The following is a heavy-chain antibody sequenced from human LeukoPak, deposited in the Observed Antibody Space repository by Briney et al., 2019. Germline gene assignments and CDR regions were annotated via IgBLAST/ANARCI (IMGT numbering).Heavy chain of an antibody. D-gene: IGHD6-6*01. V-gene: IGHV1-69*05. CDR1: GGTFSSYA. CDR3: ATDPGLVAARPRGWFDP. J-gene: IGHJ5*02. Sequence: SVKVSCKASGGTFSSYAISWVRQAPGQGLEWMGRIIPIFGTANYAQKFQGRVTITTDEPTSTAYMELSSLRSEDTAVYYCATDPGLVAARPRGWFDPWGQGTLVTVSS. CDR2: IIPIFGTA.